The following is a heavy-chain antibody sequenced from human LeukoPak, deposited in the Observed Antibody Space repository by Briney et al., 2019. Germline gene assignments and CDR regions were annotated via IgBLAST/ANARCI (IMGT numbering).Heavy chain of an antibody. V-gene: IGHV1-69*01. CDR2: IIPIFGTA. Sequence: SVKVSCKASGGTFSSYAISWVRQAPGQGLEWMGGIIPIFGTANYAQKFQGRVTITADESTSTAYMELSSLRSEDTAVYYCANYLAARRTYYYHGMDVWGQGTTVTVSS. CDR1: GGTFSSYA. J-gene: IGHJ6*02. CDR3: ANYLAARRTYYYHGMDV. D-gene: IGHD6-6*01.